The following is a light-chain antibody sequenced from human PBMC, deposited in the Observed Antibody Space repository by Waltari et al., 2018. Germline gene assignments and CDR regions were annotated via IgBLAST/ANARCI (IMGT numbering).Light chain of an antibody. J-gene: IGKJ4*01. V-gene: IGKV3-11*01. CDR3: QKRGHWLT. CDR1: QSVSSY. Sequence: EIVLTQSPPTLSLSPGERATLSCRASQSVSSYLSWYQQKPGQAPRLLIYDATKRATGIPARFSGSGSGTDFTLTISSLEPEDFAVYYCQKRGHWLTFGGGTKVEIK. CDR2: DAT.